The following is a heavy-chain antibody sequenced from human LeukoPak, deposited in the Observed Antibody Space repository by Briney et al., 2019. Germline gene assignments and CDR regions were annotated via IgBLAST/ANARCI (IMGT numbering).Heavy chain of an antibody. D-gene: IGHD2-15*01. CDR1: GFTFSSYA. CDR2: ISGSGGST. J-gene: IGHJ4*02. V-gene: IGHV3-23*01. CDR3: AKDRGSVGSGGSSRIFDY. Sequence: PGGSPRLSCAASGFTFSSYAMSWVRQAPGKGLEWVSAISGSGGSTYYADSVKGRFTISRDNSKNTLYLQMNSLRAEDTAVYYCAKDRGSVGSGGSSRIFDYWGQGTLVTVSS.